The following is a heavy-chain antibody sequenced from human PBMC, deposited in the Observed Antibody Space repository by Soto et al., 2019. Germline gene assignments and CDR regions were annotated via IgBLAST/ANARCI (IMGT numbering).Heavy chain of an antibody. J-gene: IGHJ6*02. V-gene: IGHV1-18*01. CDR2: ISAYNGNT. Sequence: QVQLVQSGGEVKKPGASVKVSCKTSGYSFTTYGISWVRQAPGQGLEWMGWISAYNGNTNYAQKLQDRGTMTTDTSTSTTYMELRSLRSDHTAVYYCAREGPAPYYYYGMDVWGQGSTVTVSS. CDR3: AREGPAPYYYYGMDV. CDR1: GYSFTTYG.